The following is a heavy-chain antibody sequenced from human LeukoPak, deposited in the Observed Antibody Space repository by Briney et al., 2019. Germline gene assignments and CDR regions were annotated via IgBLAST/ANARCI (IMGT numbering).Heavy chain of an antibody. CDR2: IYYSGST. J-gene: IGHJ5*02. Sequence: SETLSLTCTVSGGSISSYYWSWIRQPPGKGLEWIGYIYYSGSTNYNPSLKSRVTISVDTSKNQFSLKLSSVTAADTAVYYCARYSSSSFDPWGQGTLVTVSS. D-gene: IGHD6-13*01. V-gene: IGHV4-59*01. CDR1: GGSISSYY. CDR3: ARYSSSSFDP.